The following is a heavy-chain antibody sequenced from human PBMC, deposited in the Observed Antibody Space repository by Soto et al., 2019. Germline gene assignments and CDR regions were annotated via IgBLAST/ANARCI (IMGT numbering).Heavy chain of an antibody. CDR3: TRRNDYGGTLDY. V-gene: IGHV3-73*01. CDR1: GLTFSGSA. Sequence: GGSLRLSCAASGLTFSGSAMHWVRQASGKGLEWVGRIRSKANSYATAYAASVKGRFTISRDDSKNTAYLQMNSLKTEDTAVYYCTRRNDYGGTLDYWGQGTLVTVSS. CDR2: IRSKANSYAT. D-gene: IGHD4-17*01. J-gene: IGHJ4*02.